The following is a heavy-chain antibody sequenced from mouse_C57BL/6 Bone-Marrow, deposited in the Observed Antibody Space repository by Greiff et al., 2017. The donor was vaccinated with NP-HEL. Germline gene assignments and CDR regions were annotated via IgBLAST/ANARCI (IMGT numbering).Heavy chain of an antibody. CDR2: ISDGGSYT. CDR1: GFTFSSYA. D-gene: IGHD1-1*01. CDR3: ARVYGSSYYWFAY. Sequence: DVMLVESGGGLVKPGGSLKLSCAASGFTFSSYAMSWVRQTPEKRLEWVATISDGGSYTYYPDNVKGRFTISRDNAKNNLYLQMSHLKSEDTAMYYCARVYGSSYYWFAYWGQGTLVTVSA. V-gene: IGHV5-4*03. J-gene: IGHJ3*01.